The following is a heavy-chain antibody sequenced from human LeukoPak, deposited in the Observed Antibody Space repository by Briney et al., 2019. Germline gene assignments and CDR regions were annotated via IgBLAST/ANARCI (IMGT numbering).Heavy chain of an antibody. J-gene: IGHJ4*02. CDR2: IYYSGST. D-gene: IGHD3-9*01. CDR3: ARGGAGFDWLLYTY. Sequence: SETLSLTCTVSGGSISSYYWSWIRQPPGKGLEWIGYIYYSGSTNYNPSLKSRVTISEDTSKNQFSLKLSSVTAADTAVYYCARGGAGFDWLLYTYWGQGTLVTVSS. CDR1: GGSISSYY. V-gene: IGHV4-59*01.